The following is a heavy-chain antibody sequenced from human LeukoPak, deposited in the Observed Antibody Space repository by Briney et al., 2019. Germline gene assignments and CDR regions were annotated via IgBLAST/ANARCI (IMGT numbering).Heavy chain of an antibody. CDR2: IYTSGGT. D-gene: IGHD5-18*01. J-gene: IGHJ4*02. Sequence: SETLSLTCTVSGGSISSGSYYWSWIRQPAGKGLEWIGRIYTSGGTNYNPSLKSRVTISVDTSKNQFSLKLSSVTAADTAVYYCARDRHSYGYYFDYWGQGTLVTVSS. CDR1: GGSISSGSYY. CDR3: ARDRHSYGYYFDY. V-gene: IGHV4-61*02.